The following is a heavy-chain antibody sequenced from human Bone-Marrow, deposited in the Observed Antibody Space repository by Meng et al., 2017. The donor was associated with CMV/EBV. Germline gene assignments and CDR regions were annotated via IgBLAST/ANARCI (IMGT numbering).Heavy chain of an antibody. J-gene: IGHJ6*02. CDR3: ARDGRRLHHKGHYYHSMDV. Sequence: ASVKVSCKASGYTFTSYGISWVRQAPGQGLEWMGWISAYNGNTNYAQKLQGRVTMTTDTSTSTAYMELRSLRSDDTAVYYCARDGRRLHHKGHYYHSMDVWGQGTTVTVSS. D-gene: IGHD4-11*01. CDR2: ISAYNGNT. V-gene: IGHV1-18*01. CDR1: GYTFTSYG.